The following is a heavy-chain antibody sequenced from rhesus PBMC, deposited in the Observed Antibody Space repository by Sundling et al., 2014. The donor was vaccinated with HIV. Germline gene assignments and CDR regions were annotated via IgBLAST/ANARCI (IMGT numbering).Heavy chain of an antibody. CDR3: ARESGVIPNFDS. CDR2: IFGNTGST. D-gene: IGHD3-22*01. Sequence: QVKLQQWGEGLVKPSETLSLTCAVHGGSISGYHYWTWIRQPPGGGLEWIGYIFGNTGSTHYNSSLKDRVTISRDASKNQFSLGLTSVTAADTALYYCARESGVIPNFDSWGRES. V-gene: IGHV4-73*01. CDR1: GGSISGYHY. J-gene: IGHJ4*01.